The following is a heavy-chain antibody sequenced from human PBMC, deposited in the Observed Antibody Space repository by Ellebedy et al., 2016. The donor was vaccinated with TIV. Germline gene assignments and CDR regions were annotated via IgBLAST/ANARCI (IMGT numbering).Heavy chain of an antibody. J-gene: IGHJ4*02. CDR3: AREAFIVGATHDY. V-gene: IGHV3-30-3*01. D-gene: IGHD1-26*01. CDR2: ISYDGTNK. CDR1: GFTFSNYA. Sequence: GESLKISXAASGFTFSNYAIHWVRQAPGKGLEWVAVISYDGTNKYYADSVKGRFTISRDNPKNTVYLQMNSLRAEDTAVYYCAREAFIVGATHDYWGQGTLVTVSS.